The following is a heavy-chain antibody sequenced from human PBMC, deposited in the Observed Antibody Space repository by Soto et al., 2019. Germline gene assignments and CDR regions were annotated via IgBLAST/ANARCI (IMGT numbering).Heavy chain of an antibody. CDR2: IVVGSGNT. J-gene: IGHJ3*02. V-gene: IGHV1-58*01. CDR1: GFTFTSSA. D-gene: IGHD3-22*01. Sequence: QMQLVQSGPEVKKPGTSVKVSCKASGFTFTSSAVQWVRQARGQRLEWIGWIVVGSGNTNYAQKFQERVTITRDMSTSTAYMELSSLRSEDTAVYYCAAVADYDDAFDIWGQGTMVTVSS. CDR3: AAVADYDDAFDI.